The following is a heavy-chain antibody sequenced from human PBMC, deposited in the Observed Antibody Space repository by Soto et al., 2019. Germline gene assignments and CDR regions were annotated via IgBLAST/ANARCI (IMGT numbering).Heavy chain of an antibody. J-gene: IGHJ5*02. CDR2: FDPEDGET. Sequence: ASVKVSCKVSGYTLTELSMHWVRQAPGKGLEWMGGFDPEDGETIYAQKFQGRVTMTEDTSTDTAYMELSSLRSEDTAVYYCATSGPDFWSKTFAEEWKQFDPWGQGTLVTVSS. V-gene: IGHV1-24*01. CDR3: ATSGPDFWSKTFAEEWKQFDP. D-gene: IGHD3-3*01. CDR1: GYTLTELS.